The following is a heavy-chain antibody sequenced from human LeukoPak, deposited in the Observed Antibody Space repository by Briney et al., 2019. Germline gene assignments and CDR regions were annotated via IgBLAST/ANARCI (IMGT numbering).Heavy chain of an antibody. V-gene: IGHV4-39*07. J-gene: IGHJ6*03. CDR1: GGSISSSSYY. Sequence: SETLSLTCTVSGGSISSSSYYWGWIRQPPGNGLEWIGSIYYSGSTYYNPSLKSRVTISVDTSKNQFSLKLSSVTAADTAVYYCARVNDKQWGYYYMDVWGKGTTVTISS. CDR2: IYYSGST. CDR3: ARVNDKQWGYYYMDV. D-gene: IGHD6-19*01.